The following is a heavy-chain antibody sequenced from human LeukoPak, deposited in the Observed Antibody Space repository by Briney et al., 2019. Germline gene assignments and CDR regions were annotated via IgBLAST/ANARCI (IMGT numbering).Heavy chain of an antibody. V-gene: IGHV1-18*01. CDR3: ARDDYYDSSGYRSLDY. J-gene: IGHJ4*02. D-gene: IGHD3-22*01. CDR1: GYTFTSYG. CDR2: ISAYNGST. Sequence: ASVKVSCKASGYTFTSYGISWVRQAPGQGLEWMGWISAYNGSTNYARKLQGRVTMTTDTSTSTAYMELRSLRSDDTAVYYCARDDYYDSSGYRSLDYWGQGTLVTVSS.